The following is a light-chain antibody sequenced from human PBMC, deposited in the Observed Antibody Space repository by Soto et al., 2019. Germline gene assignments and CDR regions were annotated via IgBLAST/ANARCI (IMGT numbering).Light chain of an antibody. CDR3: QHYVNWPLT. Sequence: AIRMTQSPSSFSASTGDRVTITCRASQGITNWLAWYQQKPGKAPKLLIYSASSLLSGVPSRFSGSGSGTEFTLTISTLQSEDFAVYYCQHYVNWPLTFGGGTKVDIK. CDR1: QGITNW. J-gene: IGKJ4*01. CDR2: SAS. V-gene: IGKV1-8*01.